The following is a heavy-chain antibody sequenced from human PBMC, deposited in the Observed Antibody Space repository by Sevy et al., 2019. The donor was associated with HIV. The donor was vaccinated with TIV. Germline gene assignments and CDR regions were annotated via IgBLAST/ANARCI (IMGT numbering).Heavy chain of an antibody. J-gene: IGHJ4*02. CDR1: GFALSSYW. V-gene: IGHV3-7*01. CDR2: IKQDGSEK. Sequence: GSLRLSCVASGFALSSYWMNWVRQAPGKGLEWVANIKQDGSEKYYVDSVKGRFTISRDNAKNSLYLQMNSLRAEDTAVYYCMTTVTTVDYWGQGTLVTVSS. CDR3: MTTVTTVDY. D-gene: IGHD4-17*01.